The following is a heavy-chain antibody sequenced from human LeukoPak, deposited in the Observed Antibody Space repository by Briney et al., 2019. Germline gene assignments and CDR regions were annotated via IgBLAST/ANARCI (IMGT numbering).Heavy chain of an antibody. CDR2: IYTSGST. CDR3: ATVGYLELYFDY. D-gene: IGHD1-7*01. Sequence: SQTLSLTCTVSGGSISSGSYYWRWIRQPAGKGLEWIGRIYTSGSTNYNPSLKSRVTISVDTSKNQFSLKLSSVTAADTAVYYCATVGYLELYFDYWGQGTLVTVSS. J-gene: IGHJ4*02. V-gene: IGHV4-61*02. CDR1: GGSISSGSYY.